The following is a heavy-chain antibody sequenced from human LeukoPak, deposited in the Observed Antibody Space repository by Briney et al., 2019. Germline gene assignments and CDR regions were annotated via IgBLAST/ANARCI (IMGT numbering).Heavy chain of an antibody. D-gene: IGHD1-14*01. CDR2: ISGSGERT. CDR3: AIPAKTDYVDY. J-gene: IGHJ4*02. CDR1: GFTSSGSA. V-gene: IGHV3-23*01. Sequence: GGSLRLSCAASGFTSSGSAMHWVRQAPGKGLEWVSSISGSGERTYYADSVRGRFTISRDNSKNTLYLQMSSLRAEDTAVYYCAIPAKTDYVDYWGQGILVTVSS.